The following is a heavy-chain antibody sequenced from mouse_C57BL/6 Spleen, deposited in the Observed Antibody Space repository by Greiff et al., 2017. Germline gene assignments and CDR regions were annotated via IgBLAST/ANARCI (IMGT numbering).Heavy chain of an antibody. CDR2: IYPGSGST. CDR1: GYTFTSYW. Sequence: QVQLQQPGAELVKPGASVKMSCKASGYTFTSYWITWVKQRPGQGLEWIGDIYPGSGSTNYNEKFKSKATLTVDTDSSTAYMQLSSLTSEDSAVYYCAPDVGDYFDYWGQGTTLTVSS. J-gene: IGHJ2*01. D-gene: IGHD3-3*01. CDR3: APDVGDYFDY. V-gene: IGHV1-55*01.